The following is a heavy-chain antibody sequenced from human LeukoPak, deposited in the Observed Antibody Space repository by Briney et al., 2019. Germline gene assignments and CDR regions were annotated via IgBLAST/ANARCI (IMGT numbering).Heavy chain of an antibody. Sequence: PGGSLTLSCAASGFTVSSNYMSWVRQAPGKGLEWVSVIYSGGSTYYADSVKGRFTISRDNSKNTLYLQMNSLRAEDTAVYYCAREQIVGATGFDYWGQGTLVTVSS. CDR3: AREQIVGATGFDY. CDR1: GFTVSSNY. CDR2: IYSGGST. D-gene: IGHD1-26*01. V-gene: IGHV3-53*01. J-gene: IGHJ4*02.